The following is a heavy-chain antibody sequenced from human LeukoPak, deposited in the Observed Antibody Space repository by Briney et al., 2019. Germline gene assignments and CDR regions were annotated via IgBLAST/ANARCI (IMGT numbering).Heavy chain of an antibody. CDR3: ARDGSGYDSGGGY. J-gene: IGHJ4*02. CDR2: IYYSGST. Sequence: PSEALSLTCTVSGGSISSSSYYWGWIRQPPGKGLEWIGSIYYSGSTYYNPSLKSRVTISVDTSKNQFSLKLSSVTAADTAVYYCARDGSGYDSGGGYWGQGTLVTVSS. V-gene: IGHV4-39*07. D-gene: IGHD5-12*01. CDR1: GGSISSSSYY.